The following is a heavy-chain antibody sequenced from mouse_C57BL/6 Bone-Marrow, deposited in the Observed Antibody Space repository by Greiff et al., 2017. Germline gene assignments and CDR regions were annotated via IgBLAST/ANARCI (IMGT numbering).Heavy chain of an antibody. CDR1: GFSLTSYG. J-gene: IGHJ3*01. CDR3: ARNSDYYGSAWFAY. Sequence: QVQLQQSGPGLVQPSQSLSITCTVSGFSLTSYGVHWVRQSPGKGLEWLGVIWSGGNTDYNAAFISRLSISKNNSKSQVFFKMNRLQADDTAIYYCARNSDYYGSAWFAYWGQGTLVTVSA. D-gene: IGHD1-1*01. V-gene: IGHV2-2*01. CDR2: IWSGGNT.